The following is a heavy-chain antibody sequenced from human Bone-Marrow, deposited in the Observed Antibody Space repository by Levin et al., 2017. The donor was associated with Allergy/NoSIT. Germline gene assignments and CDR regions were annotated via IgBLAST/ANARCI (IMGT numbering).Heavy chain of an antibody. D-gene: IGHD2-15*01. V-gene: IGHV4-59*01. CDR2: IHHSGKI. J-gene: IGHJ2*01. CDR1: GGSITPYY. Sequence: SCTVSGGSITPYYWYWIRQPPGKGLEWLGYIHHSGKINYNPSLKSRVTISLDTSKNQFSLNLNSVTAADTAVYYCARDRSWVSATWYFDLWGRGTLVTVSS. CDR3: ARDRSWVSATWYFDL.